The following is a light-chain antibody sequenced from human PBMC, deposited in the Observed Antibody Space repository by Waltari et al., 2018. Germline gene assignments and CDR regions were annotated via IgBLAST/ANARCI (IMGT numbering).Light chain of an antibody. J-gene: IGLJ3*02. CDR3: ASYRDTGTPWV. CDR1: SSDVGGYNY. CDR2: NVS. Sequence: QSALTQPASVSGSPGQSIAISCTGTSSDVGGYNYVSWYQQHPGKDPKLMISNVSNRPSGVSNRFAGSKSGNTASLTISGLQAEDECDYYCASYRDTGTPWVFGGGTKVTVL. V-gene: IGLV2-14*01.